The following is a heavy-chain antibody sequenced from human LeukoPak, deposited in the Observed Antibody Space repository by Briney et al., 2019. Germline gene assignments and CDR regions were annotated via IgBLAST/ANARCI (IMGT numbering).Heavy chain of an antibody. D-gene: IGHD2-2*01. Sequence: ASVKVSCKASGYTFTGYYMHWVRQAPGQGLEWMGWINPNSGGTNYAQKFQGRVTMTRDTFISTAYMELSRLRSEDTAVYYCARDQEVEAVVVPAARGGFDPWGQGTLVTVSS. CDR1: GYTFTGYY. CDR3: ARDQEVEAVVVPAARGGFDP. V-gene: IGHV1-2*02. J-gene: IGHJ5*02. CDR2: INPNSGGT.